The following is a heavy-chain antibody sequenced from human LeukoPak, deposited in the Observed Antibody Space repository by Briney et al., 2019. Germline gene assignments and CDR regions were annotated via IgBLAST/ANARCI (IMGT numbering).Heavy chain of an antibody. CDR2: ISSSSSYI. D-gene: IGHD1-26*01. V-gene: IGHV3-21*01. CDR3: ARDQSIVGATTYPDY. CDR1: GFTFSSYA. J-gene: IGHJ4*02. Sequence: PGGSLRLSCAASGFTFSSYAMTWVRQAPGKGLQWVSSISSSSSYIYYADSVKGRFTISRDNAKNSLYLQMNSLRAEDTAVYYCARDQSIVGATTYPDYWGQGTLVTVSS.